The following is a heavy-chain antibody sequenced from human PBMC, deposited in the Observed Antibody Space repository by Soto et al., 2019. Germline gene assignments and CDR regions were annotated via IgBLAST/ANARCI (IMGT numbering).Heavy chain of an antibody. CDR2: ISSSGSLI. J-gene: IGHJ4*02. Sequence: EVQLVESGGGLIQPGGSLRLSCEVSGFRFSSYEMNWVRQAPGKGLEWLAYISSSGSLIHYAASVRGRFTISRDNAKNALYLQMLSLIAEDTAVYYCEWDDYRGDSGAVDFWGQGTLVTVSS. CDR3: EWDDYRGDSGAVDF. CDR1: GFRFSSYE. V-gene: IGHV3-48*03. D-gene: IGHD2-21*02.